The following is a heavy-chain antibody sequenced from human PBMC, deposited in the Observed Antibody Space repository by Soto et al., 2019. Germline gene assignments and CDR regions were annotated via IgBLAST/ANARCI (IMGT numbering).Heavy chain of an antibody. CDR2: IWYDGSNK. CDR1: GFTFSSYG. CDR3: ARKYSSGYTQNDAFDI. V-gene: IGHV3-33*01. J-gene: IGHJ3*02. D-gene: IGHD6-19*01. Sequence: QVQLVESGGGVVQPGRSLRLSCAASGFTFSSYGMHWVRQAPGKGLEWVAVIWYDGSNKYYADSVKGRFTISRDNSKNTLYLQMNSLRAEDTAVYYCARKYSSGYTQNDAFDIWGQGTMVTVSS.